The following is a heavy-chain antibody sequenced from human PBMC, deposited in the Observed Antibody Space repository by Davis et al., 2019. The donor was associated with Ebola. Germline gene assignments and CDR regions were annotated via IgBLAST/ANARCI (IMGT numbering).Heavy chain of an antibody. Sequence: PGGSLRLSCTDSVITFSSYAMTWVRQAPGKGLEWVSAISGSGGSTYYADSVKGRFTISRDNSNKTLYLQMNSLRAEDTAVYYCAKSGLSFGVVKYHYGMDVWGKGTTVTVSS. J-gene: IGHJ6*04. CDR3: AKSGLSFGVVKYHYGMDV. V-gene: IGHV3-23*01. D-gene: IGHD3-3*01. CDR1: VITFSSYA. CDR2: ISGSGGST.